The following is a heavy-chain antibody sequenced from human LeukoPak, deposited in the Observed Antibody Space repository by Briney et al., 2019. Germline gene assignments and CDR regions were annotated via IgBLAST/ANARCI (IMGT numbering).Heavy chain of an antibody. D-gene: IGHD3-10*01. V-gene: IGHV3-23*01. CDR2: ISGSGGTT. CDR1: GFTFSTYA. CDR3: AKGNKDSGSYYLDY. J-gene: IGHJ4*02. Sequence: GGSLRLSCAASGFTFSTYAMSWVRQAPGKGLDWVSEISGSGGTTFYADSVKGRFTISRDNYKNMLYLEMNSLRVEDTAVYYCAKGNKDSGSYYLDYWGQGILVTVSS.